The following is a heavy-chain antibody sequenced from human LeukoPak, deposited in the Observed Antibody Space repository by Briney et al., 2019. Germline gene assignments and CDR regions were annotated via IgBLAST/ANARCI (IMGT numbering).Heavy chain of an antibody. CDR2: ISGSGGST. CDR1: GFTFSSYA. D-gene: IGHD7-27*01. Sequence: GGSLRLSCAASGFTFSSYAMSWVRQAAGKGLEWVSAISGSGGSTYYADSVKGRFTISRDNSKNTLYLQMDSLRAEDTAVYYCAKGWGYYYYGMDVWGQGTTVTVSS. J-gene: IGHJ6*02. V-gene: IGHV3-23*01. CDR3: AKGWGYYYYGMDV.